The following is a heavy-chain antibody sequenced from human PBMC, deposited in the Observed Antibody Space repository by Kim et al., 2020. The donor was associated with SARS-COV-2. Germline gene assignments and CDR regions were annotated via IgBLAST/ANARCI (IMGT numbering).Heavy chain of an antibody. J-gene: IGHJ4*02. CDR1: GFTFSSYG. CDR2: INDGGT. CDR3: VRSNGGGWLDY. Sequence: GGSLRLSCAASGFTFSSYGMNWVRQAPGKGLEWVSTINDGGTSYADSVKGRFTISRDNSKNTLYLEMNSLRAEDTALYYCVRSNGGGWLDYWGQGILVTV. V-gene: IGHV3-23*01. D-gene: IGHD2-8*01.